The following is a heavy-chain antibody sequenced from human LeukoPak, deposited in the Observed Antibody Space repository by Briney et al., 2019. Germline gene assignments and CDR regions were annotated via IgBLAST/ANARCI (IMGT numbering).Heavy chain of an antibody. CDR3: ARDAIFSPTIFGVVKGWFDP. D-gene: IGHD3-3*01. CDR2: IYYSGST. J-gene: IGHJ5*02. Sequence: SETLSLTCTVSGGSISSYYWSWIRQHPGKGLEWIGYIYYSGSTYNPSLKSRVTISVDTSKNQFSLKLSSVTAADTAVYYCARDAIFSPTIFGVVKGWFDPWGQGTLVTVSS. CDR1: GGSISSYY. V-gene: IGHV4-59*12.